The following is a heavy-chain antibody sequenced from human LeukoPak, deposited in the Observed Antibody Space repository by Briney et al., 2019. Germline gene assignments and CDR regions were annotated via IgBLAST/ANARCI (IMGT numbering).Heavy chain of an antibody. J-gene: IGHJ3*02. CDR2: IVVGSGNT. CDR3: AAGTYYDILTGLDAFDI. D-gene: IGHD3-9*01. CDR1: GFTFISSA. V-gene: IGHV1-58*02. Sequence: TSVKVSCKASGFTFISSAMQWVRQARGQRLEWIEWIVVGSGNTNYAQKFQERVTITRDMSTSTAYMELSSLRSEDTAVYYCAAGTYYDILTGLDAFDIWGQGTMVTVSS.